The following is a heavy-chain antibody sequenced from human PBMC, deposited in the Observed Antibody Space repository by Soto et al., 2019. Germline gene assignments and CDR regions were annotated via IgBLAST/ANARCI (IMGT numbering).Heavy chain of an antibody. CDR3: PRDLDGVVTGRGAFAV. Sequence: QVRLQESVQGLVRPSQALSLICTVSGTSIRHDNFYWSFLRQRPGTGLEWLGYISYGGITFYNPSLETLLFMSVDPSNNKFSLNLKSVTAADTAMYYCPRDLDGVVTGRGAFAVWGPGTLVTVSS. D-gene: IGHD3-9*01. V-gene: IGHV4-31*01. CDR2: ISYGGIT. CDR1: GTSIRHDNFY. J-gene: IGHJ3*01.